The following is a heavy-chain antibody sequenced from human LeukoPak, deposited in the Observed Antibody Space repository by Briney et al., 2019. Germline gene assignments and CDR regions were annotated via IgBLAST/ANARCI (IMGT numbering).Heavy chain of an antibody. CDR1: GGFISGYY. CDR2: IYYSGST. J-gene: IGHJ4*02. CDR3: ARVGYSYGSFDY. D-gene: IGHD5-18*01. V-gene: IGHV4-59*01. Sequence: KASETLSLTCTVSGGFISGYYWSWIRQPPGKGLEWIGYIYYSGSTNYNPSLKSRVTISVDTSKNQFSLKLSSVTAADTAVYYCARVGYSYGSFDYWGQGTLVTVSS.